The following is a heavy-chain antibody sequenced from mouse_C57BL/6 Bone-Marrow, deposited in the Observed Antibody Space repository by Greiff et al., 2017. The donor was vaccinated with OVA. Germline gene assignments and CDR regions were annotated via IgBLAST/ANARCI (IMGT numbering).Heavy chain of an antibody. CDR2: ISSGSSTI. Sequence: EVKLVESGGGLVKPGGSLKLSCAASGFTFSDYGMHWVRQAPEKGLEWVAYISSGSSTIYYADTVTGRFTISRDNAKNTLVLQMTSLRSEDTAMYYCARDYYGSLAKFAYWGQGTLVTVSA. V-gene: IGHV5-17*01. D-gene: IGHD1-1*01. J-gene: IGHJ3*01. CDR1: GFTFSDYG. CDR3: ARDYYGSLAKFAY.